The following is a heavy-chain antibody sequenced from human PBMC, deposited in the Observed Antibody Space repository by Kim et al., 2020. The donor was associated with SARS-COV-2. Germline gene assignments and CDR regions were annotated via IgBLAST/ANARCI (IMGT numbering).Heavy chain of an antibody. CDR3: ARDPDRGDDCSGGSCYTPRAFDI. D-gene: IGHD2-15*01. Sequence: GGSLRLSCAASGFTFSSYSMNWVRQAPGKGLEWVSSISSSSSYIYYADSVKGRFTISRDNAKNSLYLQMNSLRAEDTAVYYCARDPDRGDDCSGGSCYTPRAFDIWGQGTMVTVSS. J-gene: IGHJ3*02. CDR2: ISSSSSYI. CDR1: GFTFSSYS. V-gene: IGHV3-21*01.